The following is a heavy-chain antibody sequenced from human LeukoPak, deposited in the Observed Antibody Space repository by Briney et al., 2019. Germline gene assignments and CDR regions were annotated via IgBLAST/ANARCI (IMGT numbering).Heavy chain of an antibody. Sequence: PGGSLRLSCAASGFTFSNYLMHWVRQDPGQGLLWVSRINGDGIGTSYADSVKGRFTISRDNAKNTLYLQMDSLRVEDTAVYYCARYDGGSGPFDYWGQGTLVTVS. J-gene: IGHJ4*02. CDR1: GFTFSNYL. CDR3: ARYDGGSGPFDY. CDR2: INGDGIGT. V-gene: IGHV3-74*01. D-gene: IGHD3-10*01.